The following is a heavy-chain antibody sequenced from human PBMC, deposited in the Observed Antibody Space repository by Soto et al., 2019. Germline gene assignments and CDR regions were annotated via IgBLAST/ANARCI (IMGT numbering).Heavy chain of an antibody. J-gene: IGHJ6*03. Sequence: SETLSLTCTVSGGSISSYYWSWIRQPPGKGLEWIGYIYYSGSTNYNPSLKSRVTISVDTSKNQFSLKLSSVTAADTAVCYCARRSYYDFWSGQKRNYYYYMDVWGKGTTVTVSS. CDR3: ARRSYYDFWSGQKRNYYYYMDV. CDR1: GGSISSYY. V-gene: IGHV4-59*08. D-gene: IGHD3-3*01. CDR2: IYYSGST.